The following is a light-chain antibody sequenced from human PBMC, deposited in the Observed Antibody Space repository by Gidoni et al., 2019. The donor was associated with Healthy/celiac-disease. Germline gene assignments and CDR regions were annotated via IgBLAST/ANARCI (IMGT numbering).Light chain of an antibody. CDR1: QRVSSY. CDR2: DAS. CDR3: QQRSNWPPVYT. J-gene: IGKJ2*01. V-gene: IGKV3-11*01. Sequence: EIVLTQSPATLSLSPGERATLSCRASQRVSSYLAWYQQKPGQAPRLLIYDASNRATGIPARFSGSGSGTDSTLTISSLEPEDFAVYYCQQRSNWPPVYTFGQGTKLEIK.